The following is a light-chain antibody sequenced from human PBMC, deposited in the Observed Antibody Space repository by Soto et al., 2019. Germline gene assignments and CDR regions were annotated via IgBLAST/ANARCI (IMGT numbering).Light chain of an antibody. CDR3: QQYSALPMT. V-gene: IGKV3-20*01. CDR2: GSS. J-gene: IGKJ5*01. Sequence: EIVLTQYPGALSLSPRERATLSCRASQTLSPNYLAWCQQKPGHPPRLLIYGSSKRATGIPDRFSGSGSGTDFTLTISRLEPDDFGVYFCQQYSALPMTFGQGTRLEIK. CDR1: QTLSPNY.